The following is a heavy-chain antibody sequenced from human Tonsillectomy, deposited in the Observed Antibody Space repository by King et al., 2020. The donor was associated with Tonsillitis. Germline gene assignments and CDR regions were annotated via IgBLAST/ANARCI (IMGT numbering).Heavy chain of an antibody. CDR2: ISYDGSNK. J-gene: IGHJ4*02. Sequence: VQLVESGGGVVQPGRSLRLSCAASGFTFSSYGMHWVRQAPGKGLEWVAVISYDGSNKYYADSVKGRFTISRDDSKNTLSLQMNSLRTEDTAVYYCAKDRGCFDYWGPGTLGTPSS. CDR1: GFTFSSYG. D-gene: IGHD3-10*01. CDR3: AKDRGCFDY. V-gene: IGHV3-30*18.